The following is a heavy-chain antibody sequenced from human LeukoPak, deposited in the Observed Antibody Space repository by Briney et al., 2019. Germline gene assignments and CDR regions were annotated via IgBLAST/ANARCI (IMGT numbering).Heavy chain of an antibody. CDR2: IYSGGTT. J-gene: IGHJ3*02. CDR1: ELNVSNNY. D-gene: IGHD3-16*02. CDR3: AREHYDYFWGTYRSYALDI. Sequence: TGGPLRLSCAASELNVSNNYMNWVRQAPGKGLEWVSVIYSGGTTNYADSVQGRFTISRDSSKNTVYLQMNRLRADDTAVYYCAREHYDYFWGTYRSYALDIWGQGTMVTVSS. V-gene: IGHV3-53*01.